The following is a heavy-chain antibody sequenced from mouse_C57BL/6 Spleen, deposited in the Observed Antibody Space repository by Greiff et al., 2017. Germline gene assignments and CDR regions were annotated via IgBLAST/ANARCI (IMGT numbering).Heavy chain of an antibody. V-gene: IGHV5-16*01. CDR2: INYDGSST. CDR1: GFTFSDYY. Sequence: DVKLVESEGGLVQPGSSMTLSCTASGFTFSDYYMAWVRQVPEKGLEWVANINYDGSSTYYLDYLKGRFIISRANAKNLLYLQRSSLKSEDAATYYCARDEGGAMDYWGQGTSVTVSS. CDR3: ARDEGGAMDY. J-gene: IGHJ4*01.